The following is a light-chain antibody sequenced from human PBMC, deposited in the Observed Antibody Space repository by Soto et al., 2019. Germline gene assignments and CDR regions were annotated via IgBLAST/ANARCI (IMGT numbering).Light chain of an antibody. J-gene: IGKJ5*01. Sequence: DIQMTQSPSTLSASVGDRVTITCRASQSSSSWLAWYQQKPGKAPKLLIYDASSLESGVPSRFSGSGSGTEFTPPISSLQPDDFATYYCQQYNSYSPITFGQGTRLEIK. V-gene: IGKV1-5*01. CDR3: QQYNSYSPIT. CDR1: QSSSSW. CDR2: DAS.